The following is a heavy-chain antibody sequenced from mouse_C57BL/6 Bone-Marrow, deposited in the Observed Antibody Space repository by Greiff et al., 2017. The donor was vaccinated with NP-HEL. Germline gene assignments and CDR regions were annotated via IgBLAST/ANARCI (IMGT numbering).Heavy chain of an antibody. Sequence: QVQLQQSGAELARPGASVKLSCKASGYTFTSYGISWVKQRTGQGLEWIGEIYPRSGNTYYNEKFKGKATLTADKSSSTAYMELRSLTSEYSAVYFCARSVGWLYYYAMDYWGQGTSVTVSS. D-gene: IGHD2-3*01. CDR2: IYPRSGNT. J-gene: IGHJ4*01. V-gene: IGHV1-81*01. CDR1: GYTFTSYG. CDR3: ARSVGWLYYYAMDY.